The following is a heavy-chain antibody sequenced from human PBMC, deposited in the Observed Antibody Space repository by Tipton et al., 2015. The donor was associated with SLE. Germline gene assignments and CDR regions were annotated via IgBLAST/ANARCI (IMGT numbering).Heavy chain of an antibody. CDR2: SNPSGNT. CDR1: GRSFSGYY. D-gene: IGHD4-17*01. Sequence: TLSLTCAVYGRSFSGYYWSWIRRPPGKGLEWIGESNPSGNTNYNPSLKSRVTISVDTSKNQLSLKLSSVTAADTAVYYCASVDDTVTTHFEHWGQGTLVTVSS. J-gene: IGHJ4*02. V-gene: IGHV4-34*01. CDR3: ASVDDTVTTHFEH.